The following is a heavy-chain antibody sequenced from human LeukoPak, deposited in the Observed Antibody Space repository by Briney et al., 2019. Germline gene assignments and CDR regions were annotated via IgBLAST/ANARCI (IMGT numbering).Heavy chain of an antibody. V-gene: IGHV3-30-3*01. CDR3: ARDPLGYLNYYGMDV. J-gene: IGHJ6*02. Sequence: GGSLRLSCAASGFTFSSYATHWVRQAPGKGLEWVAVISYDGSNKYYADSVKGRFTISRDNSKNTLYLQMNSLRAEDTAVYYCARDPLGYLNYYGMDVWGQGTTVTVSS. D-gene: IGHD2-15*01. CDR2: ISYDGSNK. CDR1: GFTFSSYA.